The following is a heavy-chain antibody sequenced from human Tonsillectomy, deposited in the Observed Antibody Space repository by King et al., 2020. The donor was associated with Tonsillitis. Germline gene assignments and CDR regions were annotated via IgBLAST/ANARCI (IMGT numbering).Heavy chain of an antibody. V-gene: IGHV4-39*01. CDR2: IYYSGNT. D-gene: IGHD3-9*01. Sequence: QLQESGPGLVKPSETLSLTCTVSGGSISSSSYYWGWIRQPPGKGLEWIGSIYYSGNTYYNPSLKSRVTISVDTSKNLFSLKLSSVTAADTAVYYCARHLPTYYDVLTGPGYFDYWGQGTLVTVSS. CDR1: GGSISSSSYY. CDR3: ARHLPTYYDVLTGPGYFDY. J-gene: IGHJ4*02.